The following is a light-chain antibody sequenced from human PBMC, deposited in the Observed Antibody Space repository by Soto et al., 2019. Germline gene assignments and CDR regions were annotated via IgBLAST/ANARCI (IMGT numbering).Light chain of an antibody. J-gene: IGKJ3*01. Sequence: EIVLTLSPGTLSLSPRARATLSCRASQSVDRNYLAWYQHKPGQAPRLLIYGASTRATGIPDRFSGSGSGTDFTLTISRLEPEDFAVYYCHQYGLSPPYTFGPGTKVDIK. CDR2: GAS. CDR3: HQYGLSPPYT. V-gene: IGKV3-20*01. CDR1: QSVDRNY.